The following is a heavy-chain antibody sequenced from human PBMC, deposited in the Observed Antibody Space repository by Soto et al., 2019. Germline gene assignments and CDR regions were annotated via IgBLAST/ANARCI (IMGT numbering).Heavy chain of an antibody. J-gene: IGHJ4*02. CDR1: GFTFSSYG. Sequence: GGSLRLSCAASGFTFSSYGMHWVRQAPGKGLEWVAVISYDGSNKYYADSVKGRFTISRDNSKNTLYLQMNSLRAEDTAVYYCAKDRRLEWELDYWGQGTLVTVSS. CDR2: ISYDGSNK. D-gene: IGHD1-26*01. V-gene: IGHV3-30*18. CDR3: AKDRRLEWELDY.